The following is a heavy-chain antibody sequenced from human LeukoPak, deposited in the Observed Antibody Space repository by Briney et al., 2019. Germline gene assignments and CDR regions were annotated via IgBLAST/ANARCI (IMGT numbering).Heavy chain of an antibody. V-gene: IGHV3-23*01. D-gene: IGHD3-22*01. J-gene: IGHJ4*02. Sequence: QSGGSLRLSCAASGFTFSSYAMSWVRQAPGKGLEWVSAISGSGGSTYYADSVKGRFTISRDNSKNTLYLQMNSLRAEDTAVYYCAKDSGDYYDSSGYYSSPSWGQGTLVTVSS. CDR3: AKDSGDYYDSSGYYSSPS. CDR2: ISGSGGST. CDR1: GFTFSSYA.